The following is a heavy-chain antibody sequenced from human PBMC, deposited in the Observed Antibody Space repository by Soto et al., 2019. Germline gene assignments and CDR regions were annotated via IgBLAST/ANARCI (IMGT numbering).Heavy chain of an antibody. V-gene: IGHV4-59*08. J-gene: IGHJ4*02. CDR1: GGSISSYY. Sequence: SETLSLTCTVSGGSISSYYWSWIRQPPGKGLEWIGYIYYSGSTNYNPSLKSRVTISVDTSKNQFSLKLSSVTAADTAVYYCARHMDGEVVAAFDYWGQGTLVTVS. D-gene: IGHD2-15*01. CDR2: IYYSGST. CDR3: ARHMDGEVVAAFDY.